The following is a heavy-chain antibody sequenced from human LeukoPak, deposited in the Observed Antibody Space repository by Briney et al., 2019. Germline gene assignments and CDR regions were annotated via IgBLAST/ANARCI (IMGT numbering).Heavy chain of an antibody. V-gene: IGHV3-30*02. Sequence: TGGSLRLSCAASGFTFSSYGMHWVRQAPGKGLEWVAFIRYDGSNKYYADSVKGRFTISRDNAKNSLYLQMNSLRAEDTAVYYCARGRYDDYWGQGTLVTVSS. CDR2: IRYDGSNK. CDR3: ARGRYDDY. CDR1: GFTFSSYG. J-gene: IGHJ4*02. D-gene: IGHD2-2*01.